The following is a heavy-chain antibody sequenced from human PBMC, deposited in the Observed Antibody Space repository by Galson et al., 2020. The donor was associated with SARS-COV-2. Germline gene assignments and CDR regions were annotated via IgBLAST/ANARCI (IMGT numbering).Heavy chain of an antibody. CDR1: GFTFSSYW. Sequence: AGSLTLSCAASGFTFSSYWMHWVRQAPGKGLVWVSRTHSDGNNTTYADSVKGRFTISRDNAKNTLYLQMNSLRAEDTAVYYCTATMAYLGQGTRVTVSS. CDR2: THSDGNNT. J-gene: IGHJ4*02. CDR3: TATMAY. V-gene: IGHV3-74*03. D-gene: IGHD3-10*01.